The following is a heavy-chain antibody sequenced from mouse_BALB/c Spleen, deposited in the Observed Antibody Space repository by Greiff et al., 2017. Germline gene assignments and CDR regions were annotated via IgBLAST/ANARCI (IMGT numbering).Heavy chain of an antibody. CDR3: SKGANYVEKSWLAY. CDR1: GFTFSSYG. D-gene: IGHD2-4*01. V-gene: IGHV5-6-5*01. Sequence: EVKLVESGGGLVKPGGSLKLSCAASGFTFSSYGMYWVRQTPEKRLEWVASISSGGSTYYPDNVMGRFTTSRDKARNILYLQMRNLRSEDTAMYYCSKGANYVEKSWLAYWGQGTLVTVSA. J-gene: IGHJ3*01. CDR2: ISSGGST.